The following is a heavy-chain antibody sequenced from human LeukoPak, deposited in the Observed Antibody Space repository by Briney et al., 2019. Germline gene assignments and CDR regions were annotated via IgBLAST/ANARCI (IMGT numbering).Heavy chain of an antibody. CDR2: IYYSGST. CDR3: ARGYNWNSWFDP. D-gene: IGHD1-20*01. J-gene: IGHJ5*02. V-gene: IGHV4-39*07. Sequence: SETLSLTCTVSGGSISSSSYYWGWIRQPPGKGLEWIGSIYYSGSTYYNPSLKSRVTISVDTSKNQFSLKLSSVTAADTAAYYCARGYNWNSWFDPWGQGTLVTVSS. CDR1: GGSISSSSYY.